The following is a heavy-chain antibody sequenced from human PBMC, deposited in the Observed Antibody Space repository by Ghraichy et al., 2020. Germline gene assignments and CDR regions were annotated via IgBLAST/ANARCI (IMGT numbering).Heavy chain of an antibody. CDR2: IWYDGSNK. D-gene: IGHD6-19*01. J-gene: IGHJ4*02. CDR1: GFTFSSSG. CDR3: ARPHPLEQWHGTYYFDY. V-gene: IGHV3-33*01. Sequence: GGSLRLSCAASGFTFSSSGMHWVRQAPGKGLEWVAVIWYDGSNKYYADSVKGRFTISRDNSKNTLYLQMNSLRAEDTAVYYCARPHPLEQWHGTYYFDYWGQGTLVTVSS.